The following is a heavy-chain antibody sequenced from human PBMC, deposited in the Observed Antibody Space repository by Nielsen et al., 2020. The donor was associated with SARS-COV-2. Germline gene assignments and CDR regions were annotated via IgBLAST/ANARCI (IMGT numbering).Heavy chain of an antibody. V-gene: IGHV3-15*01. J-gene: IGHJ4*02. CDR1: GLTFNTAW. CDR3: LARGTEADY. Sequence: GESLKISCAASGLTFNTAWMSWVRQAPGKGLEWVGRIRSETDGGLTDYAAPVKGRFFISRDDSKNTLYLETTSLKFEDTGIYYCLARGTEADYWGQGTLVTVSS. CDR2: IRSETDGGLT.